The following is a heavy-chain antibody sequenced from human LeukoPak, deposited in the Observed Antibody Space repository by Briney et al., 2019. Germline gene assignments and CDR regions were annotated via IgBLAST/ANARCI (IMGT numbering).Heavy chain of an antibody. D-gene: IGHD2-2*01. CDR2: ISAYNGNT. Sequence: GASVKVSCKASGYTFTNYGISWVRQAPGQGLEWMGWISAYNGNTNYAQKLQGRVTMTTDTSTSTAYMELRSLRSDDTAVYYCARDKEGYCSSTSCSRGDNWFDPWGQGTLVTVSS. J-gene: IGHJ5*02. CDR1: GYTFTNYG. V-gene: IGHV1-18*01. CDR3: ARDKEGYCSSTSCSRGDNWFDP.